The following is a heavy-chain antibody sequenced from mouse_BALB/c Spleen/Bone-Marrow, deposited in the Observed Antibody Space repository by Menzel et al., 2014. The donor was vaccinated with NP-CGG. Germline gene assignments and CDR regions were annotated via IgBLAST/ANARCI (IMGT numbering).Heavy chain of an antibody. V-gene: IGHV5-9-2*01. CDR2: ISGGGSYT. Sequence: DVHLVESGGGLVKSGGSLKLSCAASGFTFSNYGMSWVRQTPEKRLEWVATISGGGSYTFYSDIVKGRFTISRDNAKNNLYLQLSSLRSEDTALYYCARHAYYDQTEVSFVYWGQGTLVTVSA. CDR3: ARHAYYDQTEVSFVY. D-gene: IGHD2-4*01. J-gene: IGHJ3*01. CDR1: GFTFSNYG.